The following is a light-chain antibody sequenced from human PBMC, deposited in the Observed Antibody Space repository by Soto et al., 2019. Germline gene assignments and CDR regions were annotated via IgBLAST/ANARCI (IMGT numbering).Light chain of an antibody. CDR3: QHYNIYSEA. Sequence: DIHMTQSPCTGSESLGQTVNITCXASQTISSWLAWYQQKPGKAPKLLIYKASTLKSGVPSRFSGSGSGTEFTLTISSLQPDDFATYYCQHYNIYSEAFGQGTKVDNK. V-gene: IGKV1-5*03. CDR1: QTISSW. J-gene: IGKJ1*01. CDR2: KAS.